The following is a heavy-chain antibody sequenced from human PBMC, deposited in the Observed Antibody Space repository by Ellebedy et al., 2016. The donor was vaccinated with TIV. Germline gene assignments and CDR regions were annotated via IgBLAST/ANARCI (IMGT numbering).Heavy chain of an antibody. V-gene: IGHV4-59*01. D-gene: IGHD5-18*01. CDR1: GGSISSYY. CDR2: IYYSGST. Sequence: SETLSLTCTVSGGSISSYYWSWIRQPPGKGLEWIGYIYYSGSTNYNPSLKSRVTISVDTSKNQFSLKLSSVTAADTAVYYCARVGGGRYGYFDYWGQGTLVTVSS. J-gene: IGHJ4*02. CDR3: ARVGGGRYGYFDY.